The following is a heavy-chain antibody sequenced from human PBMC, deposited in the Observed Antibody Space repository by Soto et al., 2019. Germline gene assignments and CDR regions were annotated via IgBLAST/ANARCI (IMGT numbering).Heavy chain of an antibody. V-gene: IGHV1-18*01. Sequence: QVQLVQSGAEVKKPGASVKVSSKASGYTFTSYGISWVRQAPGQGLEWMGWISAYNGNTNYAQKLQGRVTMTTDTSTSTADMELRSLRSDDTAVYYCARDSPSLGSSWYGRGYWGQGTLVTVSS. D-gene: IGHD6-13*01. CDR2: ISAYNGNT. CDR3: ARDSPSLGSSWYGRGY. CDR1: GYTFTSYG. J-gene: IGHJ4*02.